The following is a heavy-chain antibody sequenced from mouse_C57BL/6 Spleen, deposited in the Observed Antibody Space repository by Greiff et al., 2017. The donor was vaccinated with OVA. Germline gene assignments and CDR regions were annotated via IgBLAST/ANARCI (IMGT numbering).Heavy chain of an antibody. D-gene: IGHD1-1*01. J-gene: IGHJ3*01. Sequence: EVKLVESGGGLVQPGGSLSLSCAASGFTFTDYYMSWVRQPPGKALEWLGFIRNKANGYTTEYSASVKGRFTISRDNSQSILYLQMNALRAEDSATYYCARSRITTVVDPFAYWGQGTLVTVSA. CDR3: ARSRITTVVDPFAY. CDR2: IRNKANGYTT. CDR1: GFTFTDYY. V-gene: IGHV7-3*01.